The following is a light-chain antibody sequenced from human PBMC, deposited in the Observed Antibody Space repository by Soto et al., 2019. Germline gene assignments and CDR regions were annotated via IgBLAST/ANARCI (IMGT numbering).Light chain of an antibody. CDR2: DAS. CDR3: QHLNNYPPFT. CDR1: QSISSW. Sequence: GDRVTITCRASQSISSWLAWYQQKPGKAPKLLIYDASSLESGVPSRFSGSGSGTEFTLTISRLQPEDFATYYCQHLNNYPPFTFGPGTKVDLE. V-gene: IGKV1-5*01. J-gene: IGKJ3*01.